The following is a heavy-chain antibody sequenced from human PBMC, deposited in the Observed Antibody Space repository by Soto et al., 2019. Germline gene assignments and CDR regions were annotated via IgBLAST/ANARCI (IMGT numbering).Heavy chain of an antibody. CDR2: ISDDGTKK. J-gene: IGHJ4*02. CDR3: APHDFDY. V-gene: IGHV3-30*04. CDR1: GFTFSNYA. Sequence: QVQLVESGGGVVQPGRSLRLSCVASGFTFSNYAMHWVRQAPGKGLEWVAIISDDGTKKYYADSVKGRFTISRDNSKNTLYLQLNSLRTEDTAVYFCAPHDFDYWGQGTLVTVSS.